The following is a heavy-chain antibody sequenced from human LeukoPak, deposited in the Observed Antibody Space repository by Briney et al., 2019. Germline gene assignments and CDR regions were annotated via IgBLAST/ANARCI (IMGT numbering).Heavy chain of an antibody. CDR1: GYTFTSYY. D-gene: IGHD4-17*01. Sequence: GASVKVSCKASGYTFTSYYMHWVRQAPGQGLEWMGIINPSGGSTSYAQKFQGRVTMTRDTSTSTVYMELSSLRSEDTAVYYCARGIDDYGEGHNWFDPWGQGTLVTVSS. J-gene: IGHJ5*02. CDR3: ARGIDDYGEGHNWFDP. CDR2: INPSGGST. V-gene: IGHV1-46*01.